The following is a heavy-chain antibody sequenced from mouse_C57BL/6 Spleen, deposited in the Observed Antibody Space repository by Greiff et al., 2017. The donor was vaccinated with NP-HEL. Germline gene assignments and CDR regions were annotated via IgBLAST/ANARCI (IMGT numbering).Heavy chain of an antibody. V-gene: IGHV5-12*01. D-gene: IGHD2-4*01. CDR1: GFTFSDYY. CDR2: ISNGGGST. CDR3: ARNDYDGYFDV. Sequence: EVNVVESGGGLVQPGGSLKLSCAASGFTFSDYYMYWVRQTPEKRLEWVAYISNGGGSTYYPDTVKGRFTISRDNAKNTLYLQMSRLKSEDTAMYYCARNDYDGYFDVWGTGTTVTVSS. J-gene: IGHJ1*03.